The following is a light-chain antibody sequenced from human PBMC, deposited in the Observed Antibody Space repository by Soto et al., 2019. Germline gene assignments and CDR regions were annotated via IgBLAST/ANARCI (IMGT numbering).Light chain of an antibody. J-gene: IGKJ4*01. Sequence: DIQMTQSPSSLSASVGDRVTITCRASQAICNYLAWYQQKPGKVPTLLISAASTLQSGVPSRFSGSGSVTDFTLTISSLQPEDVATYYCQKFSAVPTSGGGTKVEI. CDR2: AAS. CDR1: QAICNY. V-gene: IGKV1-27*01. CDR3: QKFSAVPT.